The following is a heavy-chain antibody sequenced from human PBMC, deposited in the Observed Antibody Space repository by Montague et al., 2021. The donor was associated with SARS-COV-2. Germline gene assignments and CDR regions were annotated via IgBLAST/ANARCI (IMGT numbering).Heavy chain of an antibody. Sequence: SLRLSCAASGFTFSIYDMNWVRQAPGKGPEWISYISTSAYTTSYAGSVKGRFTISRDNGKNSLYLQMNSLRVEDTAVYYCTRDYRSVVGDGLDIWGQGTKVTVSS. CDR1: GFTFSIYD. V-gene: IGHV3-48*03. CDR2: ISTSAYTT. CDR3: TRDYRSVVGDGLDI. D-gene: IGHD3-16*02. J-gene: IGHJ3*02.